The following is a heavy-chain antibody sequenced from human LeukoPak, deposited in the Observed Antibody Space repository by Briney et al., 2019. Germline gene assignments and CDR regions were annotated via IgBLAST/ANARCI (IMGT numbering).Heavy chain of an antibody. CDR3: AKGGTTVTTGLFDY. D-gene: IGHD4-17*01. V-gene: IGHV3-30*02. CDR2: IRYDGSSK. J-gene: IGHJ4*02. Sequence: GGSLRLSCAASGFTFSSYGMHWVRQAPGKGLEWVAFIRYDGSSKYYADSVKGRFTISRDNSKNTLYLQMNSLRAEDTAVYYCAKGGTTVTTGLFDYWGQGTLVTVSS. CDR1: GFTFSSYG.